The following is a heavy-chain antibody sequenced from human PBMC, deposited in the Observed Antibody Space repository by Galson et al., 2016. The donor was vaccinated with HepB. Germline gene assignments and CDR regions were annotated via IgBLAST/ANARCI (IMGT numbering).Heavy chain of an antibody. J-gene: IGHJ5*02. CDR2: IYHGGDT. CDR1: GGSIGSSHW. D-gene: IGHD1-26*01. V-gene: IGHV4-4*02. Sequence: SETLSLTCTVSGGSIGSSHWWSWVRQPPGKGLEWIGGIYHGGDTDYNPSLTSRVTMSIDQSKNQFPLNLISVTAADTAVYYCATRRGSGSYPFNWFDPWGQGTLVIVSS. CDR3: ATRRGSGSYPFNWFDP.